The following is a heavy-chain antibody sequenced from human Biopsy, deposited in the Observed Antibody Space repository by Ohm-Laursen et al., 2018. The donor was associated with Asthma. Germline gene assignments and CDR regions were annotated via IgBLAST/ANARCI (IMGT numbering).Heavy chain of an antibody. D-gene: IGHD3-22*01. V-gene: IGHV4-39*01. CDR3: VRHQYSSSWSTFDY. J-gene: IGHJ4*02. CDR1: GGSITSSSYY. CDR2: MYHSGSP. Sequence: SETLSLTCIVSGGSITSSSYYWGWIRQPPGKGMGWIGSMYHSGSPYYHPSLKSRATISVDTSKNQLSLKMSSVTAADTAVYFCVRHQYSSSWSTFDYWGQGALVTVSS.